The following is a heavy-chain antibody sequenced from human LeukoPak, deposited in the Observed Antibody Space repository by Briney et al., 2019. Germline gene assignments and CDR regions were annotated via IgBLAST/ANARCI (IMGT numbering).Heavy chain of an antibody. D-gene: IGHD4-17*01. V-gene: IGHV1-2*02. CDR1: GYTFTGYY. Sequence: ASVKVSCKVSGYTFTGYYMHWVRQAPGQGLEWMGWINPNSGGTNYAQKFQGRVTMTRDTSISTAYMELSRLRSDDTAVYYCARDDYGDYKRAFDIWGQGTMVTVSS. J-gene: IGHJ3*02. CDR2: INPNSGGT. CDR3: ARDDYGDYKRAFDI.